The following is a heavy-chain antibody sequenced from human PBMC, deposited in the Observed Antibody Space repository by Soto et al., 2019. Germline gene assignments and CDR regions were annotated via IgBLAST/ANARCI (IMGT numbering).Heavy chain of an antibody. CDR1: GFTFSSYA. Sequence: VQLLESGGGLVQPGGSLRLSCAASGFTFSSYAMSWVRQAPGKGLEWVAVISYDGSNKYYADSVKGRFTISRDNSKNTLYLQMNSLRAEDTAVYYCARAEWLYREGDYWGQGTLVTVSS. CDR3: ARAEWLYREGDY. D-gene: IGHD3-3*01. CDR2: ISYDGSNK. J-gene: IGHJ4*02. V-gene: IGHV3-30-3*01.